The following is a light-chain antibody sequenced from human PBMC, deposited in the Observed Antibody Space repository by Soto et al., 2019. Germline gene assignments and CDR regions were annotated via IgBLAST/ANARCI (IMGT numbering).Light chain of an antibody. CDR1: QGISGY. J-gene: IGKJ5*01. V-gene: IGKV1-9*01. CDR2: STS. Sequence: DIQLTQSPSFLSASVGARVTITCRASQGISGYLAWYQQKPGKGPKLLIYSTSTLQSGVPSRFSGSASGTEFTLTISSLQPEDFATYYCQHLNTYLITFGQGTRLEIK. CDR3: QHLNTYLIT.